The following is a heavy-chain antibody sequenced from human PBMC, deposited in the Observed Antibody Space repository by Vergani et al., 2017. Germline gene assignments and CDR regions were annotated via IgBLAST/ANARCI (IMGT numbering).Heavy chain of an antibody. D-gene: IGHD1-1*01. CDR3: ARHTTYTDS. V-gene: IGHV5-51*01. Sequence: EVELVQSGPEMRKPGESLKISCKGSEYSFGNYWIGWVRQMPGKGLEWMGIIYPADSDTRYSPSFQGQVTISADKSISTAFLQWDSLKASDPALYYCARHTTYTDSGGQGTLVTVSS. CDR2: IYPADSDT. J-gene: IGHJ4*02. CDR1: EYSFGNYW.